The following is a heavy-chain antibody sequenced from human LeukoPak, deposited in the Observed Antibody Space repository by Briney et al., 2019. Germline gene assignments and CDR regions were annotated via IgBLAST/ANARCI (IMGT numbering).Heavy chain of an antibody. J-gene: IGHJ6*04. Sequence: PGGSLRLSCAASGFTFRSYAMSWVRQAPGKGLGWVSDISSSGNSIYYADSVKGRFTISRDNAKNSPYLQMNSLRAEDTAVYYCAELGITMIGGVWGRGTTVTISS. CDR2: ISSSGNSI. CDR1: GFTFRSYA. CDR3: AELGITMIGGV. V-gene: IGHV3-48*03. D-gene: IGHD3-10*02.